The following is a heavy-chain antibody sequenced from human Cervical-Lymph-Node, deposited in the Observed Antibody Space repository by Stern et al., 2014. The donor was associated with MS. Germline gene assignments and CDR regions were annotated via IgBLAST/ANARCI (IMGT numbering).Heavy chain of an antibody. CDR1: GFSLNPSGVG. V-gene: IGHV2-5*02. Sequence: QVTLRESGPMLVKPTQTLTLTCTFSGFSLNPSGVGVARIRQPPRKALEWLALIYWDDDKRYSPSLKSRLTITKGTSENQVVLSMTNMDPVDTATYYCAHSSLYDFLDFWGPGTLVAVSS. CDR3: AHSSLYDFLDF. CDR2: IYWDDDK. D-gene: IGHD3/OR15-3a*01. J-gene: IGHJ4*02.